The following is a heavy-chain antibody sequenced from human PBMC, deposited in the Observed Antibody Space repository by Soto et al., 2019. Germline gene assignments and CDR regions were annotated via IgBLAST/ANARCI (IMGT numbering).Heavy chain of an antibody. D-gene: IGHD1-26*01. CDR3: ARHSDQTYCYCGMDV. Sequence: SEMLFFSCTVSGSSISSSSYYWGWIRQHPGKGLEWIGSIYYSGSTYYNPSLRSRVTTSEDTPKSNAYLKLSSVTAEDTAVYYCARHSDQTYCYCGMDVWGQGTPVTVSS. J-gene: IGHJ6*02. CDR2: IYYSGST. V-gene: IGHV4-39*01. CDR1: GSSISSSSYY.